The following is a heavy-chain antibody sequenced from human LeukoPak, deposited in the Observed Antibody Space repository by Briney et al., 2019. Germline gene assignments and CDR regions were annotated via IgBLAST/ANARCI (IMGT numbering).Heavy chain of an antibody. V-gene: IGHV3-48*01. CDR2: ISDNSDTK. CDR1: GFTFSSYS. J-gene: IGHJ4*02. D-gene: IGHD6-13*01. Sequence: PGGSLRLSCAASGFTFSSYSMNWVRQAPGKGLEWVSYISDNSDTKYYADSVKGRFTISRDNAKNSLHLQMNSLRAEDTGVYYCAREAGYIDYWGQGTLVSVSS. CDR3: AREAGYIDY.